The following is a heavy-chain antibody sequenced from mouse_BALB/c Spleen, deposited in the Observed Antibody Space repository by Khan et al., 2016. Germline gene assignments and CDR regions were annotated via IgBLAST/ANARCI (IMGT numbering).Heavy chain of an antibody. J-gene: IGHJ3*01. CDR3: TTGFAY. Sequence: EVKLEVSGGGLVQPGGSMKLSCVAAGFTFSNYWMNWVRQSPEKGLEWVAEIRLKSNNYATHYAESVKGRFTISRDDSKSSVYLQMNNLRADDTGIFYCTTGFAYWDQGTLVTVSA. CDR1: GFTFSNYW. CDR2: IRLKSNNYAT. V-gene: IGHV6-6*02.